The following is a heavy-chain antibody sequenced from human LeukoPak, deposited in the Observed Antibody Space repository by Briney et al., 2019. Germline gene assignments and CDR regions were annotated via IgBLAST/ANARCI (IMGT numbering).Heavy chain of an antibody. J-gene: IGHJ4*02. CDR1: GGSFSGYY. CDR2: INHSGST. D-gene: IGHD3-22*01. V-gene: IGHV4-34*01. CDR3: ARARGQRDRYDSSGYYYAY. Sequence: PSETLSLTCAVYGGSFSGYYWSWIRQPPGKGLEWIGEINHSGSTNYNPSLKSRVTISVDTSMNQFSLKLSSVTAADTAVYYCARARGQRDRYDSSGYYYAYWGQGTLVTVSS.